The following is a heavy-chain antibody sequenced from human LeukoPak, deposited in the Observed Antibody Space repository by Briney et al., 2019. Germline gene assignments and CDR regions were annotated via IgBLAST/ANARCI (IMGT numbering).Heavy chain of an antibody. J-gene: IGHJ6*02. Sequence: PSETLSLTCTVSGGSISSYYWSWIRQPPGKGLEWIGSIYYSGSTYYNPSLKSRLTISVDTSKNHFSLKLSSVTAADTAVYYCARDHYYGSSDYGMDVWGQGTTVTVSS. CDR2: IYYSGST. V-gene: IGHV4-59*12. CDR1: GGSISSYY. D-gene: IGHD3-10*01. CDR3: ARDHYYGSSDYGMDV.